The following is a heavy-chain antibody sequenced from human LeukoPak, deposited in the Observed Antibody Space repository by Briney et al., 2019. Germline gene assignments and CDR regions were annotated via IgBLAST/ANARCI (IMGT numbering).Heavy chain of an antibody. CDR2: IDPGDSDT. CDR1: GYSFTSYW. Sequence: GESLKIPGKGSGYSFTSYWSGWVRQIPGKGLEWMGIIDPGDSDTRYSPSCQGQVTISAHKSISTAYLQWSSPEDSAKPMPYCASLSCANGVCYDMDVWGEGTTVTVSA. V-gene: IGHV5-51*01. D-gene: IGHD2-8*01. CDR3: ASLSCANGVCYDMDV. J-gene: IGHJ6*01.